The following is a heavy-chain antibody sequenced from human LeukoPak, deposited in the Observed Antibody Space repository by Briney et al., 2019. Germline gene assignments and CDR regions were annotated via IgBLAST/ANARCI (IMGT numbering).Heavy chain of an antibody. CDR3: AKDREGTIADYFDY. Sequence: PGRSLRLSCVASGFSFSSYGMHWVRQAPGKGLEWVAVIWYDGNYKYYADSVKGRFTISRDNSKNTLYLQMNSLRGEDTAVYYCAKDREGTIADYFDYWGQGTLVTVSS. CDR2: IWYDGNYK. V-gene: IGHV3-33*06. D-gene: IGHD1-7*01. J-gene: IGHJ4*02. CDR1: GFSFSSYG.